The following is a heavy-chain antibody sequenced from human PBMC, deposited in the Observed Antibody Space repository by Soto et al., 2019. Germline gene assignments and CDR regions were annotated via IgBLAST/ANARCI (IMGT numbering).Heavy chain of an antibody. CDR2: IYTGGTT. J-gene: IGHJ6*02. CDR1: GFTVSTNY. CDR3: ARVPSRDSSSWV. D-gene: IGHD6-13*01. Sequence: PGGSLRLSCAASGFTVSTNYMSWVRQAPGKGLEWVSVIYTGGTTYYADSVKGRFTISRDNSNNTLYLQMDSLRAEDTAMYYCARVPSRDSSSWVWGQGTTVTVYS. V-gene: IGHV3-66*01.